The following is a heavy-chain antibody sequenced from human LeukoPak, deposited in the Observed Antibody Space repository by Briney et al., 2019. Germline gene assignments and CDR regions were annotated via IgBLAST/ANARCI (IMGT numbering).Heavy chain of an antibody. Sequence: SETLSLTCAVSGVSINSHYWGWIRQPPGKGLQWIGDIYYTGKNNYNPSLKSRVTISLDTSKDHLSLNLTSVLAADTAIYYCVRRDSGWNYFDYWGQGILVTVSS. J-gene: IGHJ4*02. CDR2: IYYTGKN. CDR1: GVSINSHY. CDR3: VRRDSGWNYFDY. V-gene: IGHV4-59*08. D-gene: IGHD5-12*01.